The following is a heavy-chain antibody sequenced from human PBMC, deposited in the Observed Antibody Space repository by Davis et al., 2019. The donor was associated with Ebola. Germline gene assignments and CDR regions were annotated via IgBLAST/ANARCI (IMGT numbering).Heavy chain of an antibody. CDR1: GYTFTSYD. CDR3: ARGSWIRGLNAFDI. V-gene: IGHV1-8*03. J-gene: IGHJ3*02. D-gene: IGHD5-12*01. Sequence: ASVKVSCKASGYTFTSYDINWVRQATGQGLEWMGWMNPNSGNTGYAQKFQGRVTITRNTSISTAYMELSSLRSEDTAVYYCARGSWIRGLNAFDIWGQGTMVTVSS. CDR2: MNPNSGNT.